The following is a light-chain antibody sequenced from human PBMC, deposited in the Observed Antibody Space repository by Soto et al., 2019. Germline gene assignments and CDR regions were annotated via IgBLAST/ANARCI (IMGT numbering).Light chain of an antibody. CDR2: DAY. CDR3: QQRHMWPIT. CDR1: QSVSSY. Sequence: IVSTQSPGTFSLSPDERATRSCRASQSVSSYLAWYQQKPGQAPRLLIYDAYNRATGIPPRFSGSGSGTDFTLTISSLEPEDSAVYYCQQRHMWPITSGQGTRLEIK. V-gene: IGKV3-11*01. J-gene: IGKJ5*01.